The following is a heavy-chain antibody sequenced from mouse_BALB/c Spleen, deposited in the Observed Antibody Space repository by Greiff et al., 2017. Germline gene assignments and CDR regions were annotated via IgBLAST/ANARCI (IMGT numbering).Heavy chain of an antibody. J-gene: IGHJ2*01. V-gene: IGHV2-9-2*01. CDR1: GFSLTSYD. CDR2: IWTGGGT. CDR3: VREGGYLDY. Sequence: VKLMESGPGLVAPSQSLSITCTVSGFSLTSYDISWIRQPPGKGLEWLGVIWTGGGTNYNSAFMSRLSISKDNSKSQVFLKMNSLQTDDTAIYYCVREGGYLDYWGQGTTLTVSS.